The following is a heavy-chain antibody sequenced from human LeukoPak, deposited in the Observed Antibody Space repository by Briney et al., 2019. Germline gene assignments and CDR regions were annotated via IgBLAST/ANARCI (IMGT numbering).Heavy chain of an antibody. V-gene: IGHV1-2*02. CDR3: ARDQWMVVAAFDY. CDR1: GYTFTGYY. J-gene: IGHJ4*02. CDR2: INPNSGGT. D-gene: IGHD2-15*01. Sequence: GASVKVSCKASGYTFTGYYMHWVRQAPGQGLEWMGWINPNSGGTNYAQKFQGRVTMTRDTSISTAYMELSRLRSDDTAVYYCARDQWMVVAAFDYWGQGTLVTVSS.